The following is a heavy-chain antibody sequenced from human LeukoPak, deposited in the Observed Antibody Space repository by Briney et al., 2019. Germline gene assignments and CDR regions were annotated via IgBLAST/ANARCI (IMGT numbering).Heavy chain of an antibody. CDR2: IYYSGST. CDR3: AKSKRGPIAAAGLFDY. D-gene: IGHD6-13*01. V-gene: IGHV4-39*07. Sequence: SETLSLTCTVSGGSISSSNSYWGWIRQPPGKGLEWIGSIYYSGSTYYNPSLKNRVTILIDTSKNQFSLKLSSVTAADTAVYFCAKSKRGPIAAAGLFDYWGQGTLVTVSS. J-gene: IGHJ4*02. CDR1: GGSISSSNSY.